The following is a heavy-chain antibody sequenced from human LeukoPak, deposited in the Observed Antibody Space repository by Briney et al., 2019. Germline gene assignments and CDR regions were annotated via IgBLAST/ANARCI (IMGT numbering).Heavy chain of an antibody. D-gene: IGHD1-26*01. V-gene: IGHV1-69*05. CDR3: ARDSTPTYYSGTYYFEY. CDR2: IIPIFGTA. J-gene: IGHJ4*02. Sequence: ASVKVSCKASGGTFSSYAISWVRQAPGQGLEWMGGIIPIFGTANYAQKFQGRVTITTDESTSTAYMELSSLRSEDTAVYYCARDSTPTYYSGTYYFEYWGQGTLVTVSS. CDR1: GGTFSSYA.